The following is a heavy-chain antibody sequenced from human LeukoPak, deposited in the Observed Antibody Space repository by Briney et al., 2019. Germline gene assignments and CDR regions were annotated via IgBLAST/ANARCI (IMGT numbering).Heavy chain of an antibody. J-gene: IGHJ4*02. Sequence: ASVKVSCKASGYTFTSYYMHWVRQAPGKGLEYVSAISPNGGSTYYADSVKGRFTISRDNSKNTLYLQMSSLRVEDTAVYYCVPKGNEGYWGQGTLVTVSS. V-gene: IGHV3-64D*06. CDR1: GYTFTSYY. CDR2: ISPNGGST. D-gene: IGHD1-1*01. CDR3: VPKGNEGY.